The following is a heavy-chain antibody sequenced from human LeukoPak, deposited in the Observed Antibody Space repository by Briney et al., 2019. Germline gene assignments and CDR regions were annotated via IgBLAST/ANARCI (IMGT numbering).Heavy chain of an antibody. V-gene: IGHV1-18*01. CDR1: GYTFTSYG. Sequence: GASVKVSCKASGYTFTSYGISWVRQAPGQGLEWMGWISAYNGNTNYAQKLQGRVTMTTDTSTSTAYMELRSLRSDDTAVYYCARDNLRYFDWLLGAFDIWGQGTMVTVS. CDR2: ISAYNGNT. J-gene: IGHJ3*02. CDR3: ARDNLRYFDWLLGAFDI. D-gene: IGHD3-9*01.